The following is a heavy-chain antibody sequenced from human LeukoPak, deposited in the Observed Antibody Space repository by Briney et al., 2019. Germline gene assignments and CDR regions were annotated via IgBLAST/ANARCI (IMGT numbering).Heavy chain of an antibody. Sequence: GGSLRLSCAASRFTFNTYWMHWVRQAPGKGLVWVSRIDSDGNSTAYADSVKGRFTISRDNAKNTLYLQMNSLRAEDTAVYYRASEGTTGTTWGPDYWGQGTLVTVSS. D-gene: IGHD1-1*01. CDR1: RFTFNTYW. J-gene: IGHJ4*02. CDR3: ASEGTTGTTWGPDY. V-gene: IGHV3-74*01. CDR2: IDSDGNST.